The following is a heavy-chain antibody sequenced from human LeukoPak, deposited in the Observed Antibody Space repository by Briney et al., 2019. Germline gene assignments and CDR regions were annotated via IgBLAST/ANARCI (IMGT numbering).Heavy chain of an antibody. D-gene: IGHD5-24*01. V-gene: IGHV3-21*04. Sequence: GGSLRLSCAASGFTFSSYSMNWVRQAPGKGLEWVSSISSSSSYIYYADSVKGRFTISRDNSKNTLYLQMHTLRAEDTAVYYCADGRDLDYWGQGTLVTVSS. CDR1: GFTFSSYS. J-gene: IGHJ4*02. CDR3: ADGRDLDY. CDR2: ISSSSSYI.